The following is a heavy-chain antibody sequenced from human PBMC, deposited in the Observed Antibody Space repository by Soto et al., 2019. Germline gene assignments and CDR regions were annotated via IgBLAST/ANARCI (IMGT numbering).Heavy chain of an antibody. Sequence: QVQLVQSGAEVKKPGASVKVSCKASGYTVTSYAMHWVRQAPGQRLEWMGWINAGNGNTKYSQKFQGRVTITRDTSASTAYMELSSLRSEDTAVYYCARDVAAAGLDYWGQGTLVTVSS. J-gene: IGHJ4*02. CDR3: ARDVAAAGLDY. CDR2: INAGNGNT. CDR1: GYTVTSYA. D-gene: IGHD6-13*01. V-gene: IGHV1-3*01.